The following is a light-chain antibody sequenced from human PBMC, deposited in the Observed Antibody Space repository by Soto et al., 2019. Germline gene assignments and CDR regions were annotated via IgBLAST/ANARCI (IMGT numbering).Light chain of an antibody. CDR1: QSVDNY. CDR3: QQRSNWRFT. CDR2: DAS. J-gene: IGKJ3*01. V-gene: IGKV3-11*01. Sequence: EIVLTQSPATLSLSPGERATLSCRASQSVDNYLAWYQYKPGQPPRLLIYDASNRATGIPARFSGSGSGTEFTLTISSLEPEDFAVYYCQQRSNWRFTFGPGTRVEIE.